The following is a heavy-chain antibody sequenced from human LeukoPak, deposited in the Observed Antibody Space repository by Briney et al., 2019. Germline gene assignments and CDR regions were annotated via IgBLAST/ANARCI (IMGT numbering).Heavy chain of an antibody. CDR2: ISSNGGST. Sequence: PGGSLRLSCAASGFTFSNYPMHWVRQAPGKGLEYVSAISSNGGSTYYANSVKGRFTISRDNSKNTLYLQMGSLRAEDMAVYYCARESKYPVAGSYLGNYFDYWGQGTLVTVSS. CDR3: ARESKYPVAGSYLGNYFDY. J-gene: IGHJ4*02. V-gene: IGHV3-64*01. CDR1: GFTFSNYP. D-gene: IGHD6-19*01.